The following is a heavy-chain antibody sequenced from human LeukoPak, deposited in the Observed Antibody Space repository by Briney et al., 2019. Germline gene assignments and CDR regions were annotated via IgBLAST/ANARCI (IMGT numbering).Heavy chain of an antibody. V-gene: IGHV3-66*04. D-gene: IGHD6-19*01. CDR3: ARRGQWLVPFWFDP. CDR1: GFTVSSNY. CDR2: IYSGGST. J-gene: IGHJ5*02. Sequence: GVLRLSCAASGFTVSSNYMSWVRQAPGKGLEWVSVIYSGGSTYYADSVKGRFTISRDNSKNTLYLQMNSLRAEDTAVYYCARRGQWLVPFWFDPWGQGTLVTVSS.